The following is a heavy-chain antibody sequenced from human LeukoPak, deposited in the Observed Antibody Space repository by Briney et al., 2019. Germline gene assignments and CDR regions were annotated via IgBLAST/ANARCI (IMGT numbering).Heavy chain of an antibody. CDR3: AKTDYGDYGGFNS. CDR1: SYSISSGYS. Sequence: PSETLSLTCAVSSYSISSGYSWGWIRPPPGKGLEWIGNIYVSGSTYYNLSLKSRVTISIDMSKNLFSLKLISVTAADTAVYRCAKTDYGDYGGFNSWGQGTMVTVSS. D-gene: IGHD4-17*01. CDR2: IYVSGST. V-gene: IGHV4-38-2*01. J-gene: IGHJ3*01.